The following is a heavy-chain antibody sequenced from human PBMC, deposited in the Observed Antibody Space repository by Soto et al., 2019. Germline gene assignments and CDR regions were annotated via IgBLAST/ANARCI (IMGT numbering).Heavy chain of an antibody. J-gene: IGHJ5*02. V-gene: IGHV1-8*01. CDR3: ARGRHCSSTSCYPGGWFDP. CDR2: MNPNSGNT. D-gene: IGHD2-2*01. CDR1: GYTFTSYD. Sequence: VASVKVSCKASGYTFTSYDINWVRQATGQGLEWMGWMNPNSGNTGYAQKFQGRVTMTRNTSISTAYMELSSLRSEDTAVYYCARGRHCSSTSCYPGGWFDPWGQGTLVTVSS.